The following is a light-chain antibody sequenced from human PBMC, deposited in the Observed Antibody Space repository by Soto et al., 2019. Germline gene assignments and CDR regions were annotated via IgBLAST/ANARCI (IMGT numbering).Light chain of an antibody. J-gene: IGKJ1*01. CDR3: QQYNSHSVT. CDR2: KAS. Sequence: DIKMTQSPSTLSASVGDRVTITCRASQSISSWLAWYQQKPGKAPKLLIYKASSLESGVPSRFSGSGSGTEFTLTISSLQPDDFATYYCQQYNSHSVTFGQGTKVEIK. CDR1: QSISSW. V-gene: IGKV1-5*03.